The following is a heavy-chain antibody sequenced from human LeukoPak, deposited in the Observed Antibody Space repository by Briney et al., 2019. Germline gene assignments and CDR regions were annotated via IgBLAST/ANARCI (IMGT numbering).Heavy chain of an antibody. CDR2: IIPIFGTA. CDR3: ARDYDISGDTAMVTAFDI. CDR1: GYTFMSYA. Sequence: WASVKVSCKASGYTFMSYAISWVRQAPGQGLEWMGGIIPIFGTANYAQKFQGRVTITADESTSTAYMELSSLRSEDTAVYYCARDYDISGDTAMVTAFDIWGQGTMVTVSS. J-gene: IGHJ3*02. D-gene: IGHD5-18*01. V-gene: IGHV1-69*13.